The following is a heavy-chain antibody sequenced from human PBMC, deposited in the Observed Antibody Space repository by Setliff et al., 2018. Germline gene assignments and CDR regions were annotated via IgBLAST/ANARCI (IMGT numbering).Heavy chain of an antibody. CDR2: LYYTGAT. Sequence: SETLSLTCTVSGGSISTTNYFWGWIRQPPGGGLEWIGILYYTGATYYNPSLKSRVTISVDAPNNQFSLKLSSVTAADTAVFYCARGYAARVGFGNWFDPWGQGTLVTVSS. J-gene: IGHJ5*02. CDR1: GGSISTTNYF. CDR3: ARGYAARVGFGNWFDP. V-gene: IGHV4-39*07. D-gene: IGHD6-6*01.